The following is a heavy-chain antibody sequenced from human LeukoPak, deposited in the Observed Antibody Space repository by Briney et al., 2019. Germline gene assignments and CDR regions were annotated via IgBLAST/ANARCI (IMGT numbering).Heavy chain of an antibody. CDR2: IYHSGGTT. V-gene: IGHV4-38-2*02. D-gene: IGHD3-22*01. CDR1: GYSSSSGYY. CDR3: ARGVYDYDSSDYTNAFDI. Sequence: SETLSLTCTVSGYSSSSGYYWGWIRQSPGKGLERIASIYHSGGTTYYNPSLKSRVTISLDTSKNQFSLKLSSVTAADTAVYYCARGVYDYDSSDYTNAFDIWGQGTMVTASS. J-gene: IGHJ3*02.